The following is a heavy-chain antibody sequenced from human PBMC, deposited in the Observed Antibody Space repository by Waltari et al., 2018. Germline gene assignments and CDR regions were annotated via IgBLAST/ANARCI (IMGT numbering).Heavy chain of an antibody. CDR3: ARTYSGYDLWVYNWFDP. CDR2: IYTSGST. V-gene: IGHV4-61*02. D-gene: IGHD5-12*01. J-gene: IGHJ5*02. CDR1: GGSISSGSYY. Sequence: QVQLQESGPGLVKPSQTLSLTCTVSGGSISSGSYYWSWIRQPVGKGLEWIGRIYTSGSTNYNPSLKSRVTISVDTSKNQFSLKLSSVTAADTAVYYCARTYSGYDLWVYNWFDPWGQGTLVTVSS.